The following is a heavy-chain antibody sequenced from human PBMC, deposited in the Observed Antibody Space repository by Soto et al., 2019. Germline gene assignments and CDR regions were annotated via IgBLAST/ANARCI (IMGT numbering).Heavy chain of an antibody. V-gene: IGHV1-46*03. CDR3: ARGQTDYYGSGSYYPRFLY. CDR1: GYTFTSYY. CDR2: INPSGGST. J-gene: IGHJ4*02. D-gene: IGHD3-10*01. Sequence: ASVKVSCKASGYTFTSYYMHWVRQAPGQGLEWMGIINPSGGSTSYAQKFQGRVTMTRDTSTSTVYMELSSLRSEDTAVYYCARGQTDYYGSGSYYPRFLYWGQGTLVTVSS.